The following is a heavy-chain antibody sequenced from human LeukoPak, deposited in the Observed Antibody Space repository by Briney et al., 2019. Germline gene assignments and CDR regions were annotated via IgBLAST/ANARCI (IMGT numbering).Heavy chain of an antibody. V-gene: IGHV3-30-3*01. CDR3: ARWDYGGNILHY. D-gene: IGHD4-23*01. J-gene: IGHJ4*02. Sequence: GGSLRLSCAASGFTFSSYAMHWVRQAPGKGLEWVAVISYDGSNKYYADSVKGRFTISRDNSKNTLYLQMNSLRAEDTAVYYCARWDYGGNILHYWGQGTLVTVPS. CDR1: GFTFSSYA. CDR2: ISYDGSNK.